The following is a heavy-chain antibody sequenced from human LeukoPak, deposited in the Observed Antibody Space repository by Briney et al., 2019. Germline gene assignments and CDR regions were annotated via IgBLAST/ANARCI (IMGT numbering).Heavy chain of an antibody. V-gene: IGHV1-18*01. CDR1: GYTFTSYG. CDR3: ARDRGYGDYVDLFDY. J-gene: IGHJ4*02. D-gene: IGHD4-17*01. CDR2: ISAYNGNT. Sequence: ASVKVSCKASGYTFTSYGISWVRQAPGQGLEWMGWISAYNGNTNYAQKLQGRVTMTTDTSTSTAYMELRSLRPDDTAVYYCARDRGYGDYVDLFDYWGQGTLVTVSS.